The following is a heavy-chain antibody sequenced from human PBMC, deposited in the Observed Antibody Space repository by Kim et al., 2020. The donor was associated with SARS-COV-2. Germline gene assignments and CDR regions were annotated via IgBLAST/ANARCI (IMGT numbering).Heavy chain of an antibody. J-gene: IGHJ4*02. V-gene: IGHV4-59*01. D-gene: IGHD3-9*01. Sequence: YNPTLKSRVTISVDTSKNQFSLKLSSVTAADTAVYYCARSDYDILTGFDYWGQGTLVTVSS. CDR3: ARSDYDILTGFDY.